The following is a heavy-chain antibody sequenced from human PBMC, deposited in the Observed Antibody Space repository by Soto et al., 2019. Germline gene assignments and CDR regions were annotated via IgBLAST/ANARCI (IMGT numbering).Heavy chain of an antibody. Sequence: PGWSLRLSCAASGFTFRSYAMSWVRQAPGKGLEWVSSISGSGGSTHYADSVKGRFVISRDNSKNTVDLQVNSLRAEDTAVYHCAKLYDSSGGFDYWGQGTLVTVSS. V-gene: IGHV3-23*01. CDR1: GFTFRSYA. CDR3: AKLYDSSGGFDY. D-gene: IGHD3-22*01. CDR2: ISGSGGST. J-gene: IGHJ4*02.